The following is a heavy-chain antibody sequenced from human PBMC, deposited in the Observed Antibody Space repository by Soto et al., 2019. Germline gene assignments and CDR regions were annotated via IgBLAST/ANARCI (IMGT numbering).Heavy chain of an antibody. CDR3: ASGMEAGPADY. J-gene: IGHJ4*02. CDR2: IIPILGIA. Sequence: GASVKVSCKASGGTFSSYTISWVRQAPGQGLEWMGRIIPILGIANYAQKFQGRVTITADKSTGTAYMELSSLRSEDTAVYYCASGMEAGPADYWGQGTLVTVSS. D-gene: IGHD6-19*01. V-gene: IGHV1-69*02. CDR1: GGTFSSYT.